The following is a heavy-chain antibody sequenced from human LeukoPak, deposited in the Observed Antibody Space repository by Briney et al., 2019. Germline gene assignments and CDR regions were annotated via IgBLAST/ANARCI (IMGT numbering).Heavy chain of an antibody. Sequence: GGSLRLSCGASGSTFSSYAMAWVRQAPGKGLEWVSVIYSGGSTYYADSVKGRFTISRDNSKNTLYLQMNSLRAEDTAVYYCASILGTGPWGQGTLVTVSS. J-gene: IGHJ5*02. D-gene: IGHD3-16*01. CDR1: GSTFSSYA. CDR2: IYSGGST. V-gene: IGHV3-66*01. CDR3: ASILGTGP.